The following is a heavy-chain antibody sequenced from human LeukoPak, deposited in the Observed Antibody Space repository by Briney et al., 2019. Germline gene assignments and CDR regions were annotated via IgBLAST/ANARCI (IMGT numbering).Heavy chain of an antibody. D-gene: IGHD5-24*01. V-gene: IGHV3-23*01. CDR1: GFTFSSSA. Sequence: PGGSLSLSCAASGFTFSSSAMSWVRQAPGKGLEWVSNISGSGSGGSTYYADSAKGRFTISRDNSKNTLYLQMNSLRAEDTAVYYCAKSGYNRLDYWGQGTLVTVSS. CDR2: ISGSGSGGST. CDR3: AKSGYNRLDY. J-gene: IGHJ4*02.